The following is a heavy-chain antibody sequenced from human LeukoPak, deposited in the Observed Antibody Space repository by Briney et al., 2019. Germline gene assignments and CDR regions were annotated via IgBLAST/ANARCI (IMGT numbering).Heavy chain of an antibody. V-gene: IGHV4-31*03. Sequence: SETLSLTCTVSGGSISSGGYYWSWIRQHPGKGLEWIGYIYYSGSTYYNPSLKGRVTISVDTSKNQLSLKLSSVTAADTAVYYCARMRYDSSGYYAGPIYYFDYWGQGTLVTVSS. CDR1: GGSISSGGYY. CDR2: IYYSGST. D-gene: IGHD3-22*01. J-gene: IGHJ4*02. CDR3: ARMRYDSSGYYAGPIYYFDY.